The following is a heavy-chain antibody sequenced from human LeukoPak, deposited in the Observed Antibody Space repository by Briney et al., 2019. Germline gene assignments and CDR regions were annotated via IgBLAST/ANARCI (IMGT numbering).Heavy chain of an antibody. Sequence: PGGSLRLSCAASGFTFSSYAMSWVRQAPGKGLEWASAISGSGGSTYYADSVKGRFTISRDNSKNTLYLQMNSLRAEDTAVYYCAKDRTPMAAVAGFDYWGQGTLVTVSS. V-gene: IGHV3-23*01. J-gene: IGHJ4*02. D-gene: IGHD6-19*01. CDR3: AKDRTPMAAVAGFDY. CDR1: GFTFSSYA. CDR2: ISGSGGST.